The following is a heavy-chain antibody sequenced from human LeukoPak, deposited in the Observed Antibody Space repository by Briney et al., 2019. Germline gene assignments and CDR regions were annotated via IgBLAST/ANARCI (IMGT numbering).Heavy chain of an antibody. D-gene: IGHD1-26*01. V-gene: IGHV4-59*01. CDR3: ARVGSGSYYNWFDP. Sequence: PSETLSLTCTVSGGSISNYYWSWIRQPPGKGLEWIGYIYYSGSTNYNPSLKSRVTISVDTSKNQFSLKLSSVTAADTAVYYCARVGSGSYYNWFDPWGQGTLVTVSS. J-gene: IGHJ5*02. CDR2: IYYSGST. CDR1: GGSISNYY.